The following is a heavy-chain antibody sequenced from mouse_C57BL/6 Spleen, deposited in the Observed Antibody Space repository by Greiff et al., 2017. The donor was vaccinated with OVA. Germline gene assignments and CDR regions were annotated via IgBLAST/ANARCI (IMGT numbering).Heavy chain of an antibody. J-gene: IGHJ4*01. V-gene: IGHV1-22*01. CDR3: ARRVDYYGSSHYYAMDY. CDR2: INPNNGGT. Sequence: VQLQQSGPELVKPGASVKMSCKASGYTFTDYNMHWVKQSHGKSLEWIGYINPNNGGTSYNQKFKGKATLTVNKSSSTAYMELRSLTSEDSAVYYCARRVDYYGSSHYYAMDYWGQGTSVTVSS. CDR1: GYTFTDYN. D-gene: IGHD1-1*01.